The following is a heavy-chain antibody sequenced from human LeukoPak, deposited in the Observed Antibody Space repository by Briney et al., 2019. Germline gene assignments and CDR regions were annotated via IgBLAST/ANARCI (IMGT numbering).Heavy chain of an antibody. CDR1: GGSINDYY. V-gene: IGHV4-4*09. CDR3: ARHFSAAAAQRAFDY. CDR2: IYSSGRT. Sequence: SETLSLTCAVSGGSINDYYWSWIRQPPGKGLEWIGYIYSSGRTDYNPSLKSRLTISVDSSKNQLSLKLTSVTAVDTAVYYCARHFSAAAAQRAFDYWGQGALVTVSS. J-gene: IGHJ4*02. D-gene: IGHD6-13*01.